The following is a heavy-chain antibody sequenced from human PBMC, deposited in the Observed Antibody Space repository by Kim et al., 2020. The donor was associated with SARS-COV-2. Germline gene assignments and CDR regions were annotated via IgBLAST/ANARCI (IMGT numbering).Heavy chain of an antibody. Sequence: SETLSLTCTVSGGSISSYYWSWIRQPPGKGLEWVGYIYYSGSTNYNPSLKSRVTISVDASKNQFSLKLSSVTAADTAVYYCARWGLYSSGGSCRDYWGEG. CDR1: GGSISSYY. CDR2: IYYSGST. D-gene: IGHD2-15*01. J-gene: IGHJ4*02. CDR3: ARWGLYSSGGSCRDY. V-gene: IGHV4-59*01.